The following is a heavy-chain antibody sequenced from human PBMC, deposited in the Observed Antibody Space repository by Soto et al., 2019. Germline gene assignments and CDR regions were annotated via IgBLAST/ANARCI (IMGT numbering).Heavy chain of an antibody. CDR3: AVFEVKSYQTGYIDY. CDR1: GGTFSSYA. V-gene: IGHV1-69*13. D-gene: IGHD2-2*01. Sequence: ASVKVSCKASGGTFSSYAISWVRQAPGQGLEWMGGIIPIFGTANYAQKFQGRVTITADESTSTAYMELSSLRSEDTAVYYCAVFEVKSYQTGYIDYSGPGPLLTLS. CDR2: IIPIFGTA. J-gene: IGHJ4*02.